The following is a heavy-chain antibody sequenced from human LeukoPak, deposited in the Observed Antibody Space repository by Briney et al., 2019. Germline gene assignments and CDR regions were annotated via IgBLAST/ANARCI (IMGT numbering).Heavy chain of an antibody. J-gene: IGHJ4*02. CDR1: GGSFSGYY. CDR2: INHSGST. Sequence: PSETLSLTCAVYGGSFSGYYWSWIRQPPGKGLEWIGEINHSGSTYYNPSLKSRVTISVDTSKNQFSLKLSSVTAADTAVYYCARATSYGDYEDYWGQGTLVTVSS. D-gene: IGHD4-17*01. CDR3: ARATSYGDYEDY. V-gene: IGHV4-34*09.